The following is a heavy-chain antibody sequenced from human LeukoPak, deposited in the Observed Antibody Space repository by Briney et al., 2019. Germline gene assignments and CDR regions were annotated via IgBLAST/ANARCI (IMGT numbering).Heavy chain of an antibody. CDR1: GYTFTSYG. V-gene: IGHV1-18*01. D-gene: IGHD4-11*01. CDR2: ISAYNGNT. J-gene: IGHJ5*02. Sequence: ASVKVSCKASGYTFTSYGISWVRQAPGQGLEWMGWISAYNGNTNYAQKLQGRVTMTTDTSTSTAYMELRSLRSEDTAVYYCAREPAYDYSNPSAINWFDPWGQGTLVTVSS. CDR3: AREPAYDYSNPSAINWFDP.